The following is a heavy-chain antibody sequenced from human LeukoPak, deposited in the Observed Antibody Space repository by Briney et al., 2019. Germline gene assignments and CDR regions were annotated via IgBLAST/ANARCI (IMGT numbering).Heavy chain of an antibody. Sequence: GGSLRLSCAASGFTFSDYWLSWVRQAPGKGLEWVTNINQDGGGKYYVDSVNGRFTISRDNAKNSLYLQLNSLRAEDTAVYYCARDGWGGYLDSWGQETLVTVSS. J-gene: IGHJ4*02. D-gene: IGHD3-16*01. CDR2: INQDGGGK. V-gene: IGHV3-7*01. CDR3: ARDGWGGYLDS. CDR1: GFTFSDYW.